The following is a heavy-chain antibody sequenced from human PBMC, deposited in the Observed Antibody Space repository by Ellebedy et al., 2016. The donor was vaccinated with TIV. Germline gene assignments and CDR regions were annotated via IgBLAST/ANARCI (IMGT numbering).Heavy chain of an antibody. J-gene: IGHJ4*02. CDR1: GFTFSSYS. D-gene: IGHD6-13*01. Sequence: PGESLKISCAASGFTFSSYSMNWVRQAPGKGLEWVSSISSSSSYIYYADSVKGRFTISRDNAKNSLYLQMNSLRAEDTAVYYCAREYSSSPDETSDYWGQGTLVTVSS. CDR3: AREYSSSPDETSDY. V-gene: IGHV3-21*01. CDR2: ISSSSSYI.